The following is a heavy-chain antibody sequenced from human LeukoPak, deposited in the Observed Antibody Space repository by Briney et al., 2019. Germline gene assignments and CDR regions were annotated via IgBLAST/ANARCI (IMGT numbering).Heavy chain of an antibody. Sequence: GGSLRLSCAASGFTFSSYAMHWVRQAPGKGLEYVSAISSNGGITYYANSVKGRFTISRDNSKNTLYLQMGSLRAEDMAVYYCARANWGSPFDYWGQGTLVTVSS. CDR1: GFTFSSYA. CDR2: ISSNGGIT. V-gene: IGHV3-64*01. CDR3: ARANWGSPFDY. D-gene: IGHD7-27*01. J-gene: IGHJ4*02.